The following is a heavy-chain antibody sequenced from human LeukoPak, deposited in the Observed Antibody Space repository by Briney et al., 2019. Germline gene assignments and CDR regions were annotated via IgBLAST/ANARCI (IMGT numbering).Heavy chain of an antibody. V-gene: IGHV3-23*01. J-gene: IGHJ1*01. CDR2: ISSGDRT. D-gene: IGHD3-9*01. Sequence: GGSLRLSCAASGFTFSSYAMNWVRQAPGKGLEWVAGISSGDRTFHAESVKGRFTISRDKSKDTLYLQMNILRAEDTAVYYCAKDATASPYFHWFDSWGQGTQVIVSS. CDR1: GFTFSSYA. CDR3: AKDATASPYFHWFDS.